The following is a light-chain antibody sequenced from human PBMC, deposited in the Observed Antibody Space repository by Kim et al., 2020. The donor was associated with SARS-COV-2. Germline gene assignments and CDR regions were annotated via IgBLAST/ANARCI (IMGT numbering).Light chain of an antibody. CDR3: QSYDSSLSGSV. V-gene: IGLV1-40*01. J-gene: IGLJ2*01. CDR1: SSNIGAGYD. CDR2: GNS. Sequence: QGGTIACTGSSSNIGAGYDVHWYQRLPGTAPKLLIYGNSNRPSGVPDRFSGSKSGTSASLAITGLQAEDEADYYCQSYDSSLSGSVFGGGTQLTVL.